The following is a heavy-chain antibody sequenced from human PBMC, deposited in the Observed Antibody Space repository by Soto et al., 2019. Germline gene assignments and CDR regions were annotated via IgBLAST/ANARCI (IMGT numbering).Heavy chain of an antibody. V-gene: IGHV3-23*03. Sequence: EVQLVESGGGLVQPGGSLTLSCVGSGFTFSTYTMSWVRQAPGQGLEWLSGIFGGGNGISYADSVKGRFTISRDNSRNTVYLQMRILRSDDTATYYCAKDRHPDGFWPFNHWGRGTQIIVSS. D-gene: IGHD3-3*01. CDR2: IFGGGNGI. CDR3: AKDRHPDGFWPFNH. CDR1: GFTFSTYT. J-gene: IGHJ4*02.